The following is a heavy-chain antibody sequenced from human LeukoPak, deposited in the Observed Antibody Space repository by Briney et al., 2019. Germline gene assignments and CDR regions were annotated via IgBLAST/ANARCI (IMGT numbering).Heavy chain of an antibody. D-gene: IGHD3-10*01. J-gene: IGHJ5*02. V-gene: IGHV1-18*01. CDR1: GYTFTTCG. CDR3: ARVWWTIAMVRGADWFDP. Sequence: GASVTVSCKASGYTFTTCGISWVRQAPGQGLEWMGWISGYNGNINYAQKLQGRVTMTTDTSTSTAYMELRSLRSDDTAVYYCARVWWTIAMVRGADWFDPWGQGTLVTVSS. CDR2: ISGYNGNI.